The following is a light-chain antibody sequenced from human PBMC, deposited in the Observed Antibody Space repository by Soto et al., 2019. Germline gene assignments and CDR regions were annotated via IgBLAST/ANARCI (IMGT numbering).Light chain of an antibody. Sequence: QSALTQPASVSGSPGQSITISCTGTSSDVASYNLVSWYQQHPGKAPKLMIYEVSKRPSGVSNRFSGSKAGNTASLTISGLQAEDEADYYCCSYAGSSTFRVFGGGTKVTVL. V-gene: IGLV2-23*02. CDR2: EVS. CDR3: CSYAGSSTFRV. J-gene: IGLJ3*02. CDR1: SSDVASYNL.